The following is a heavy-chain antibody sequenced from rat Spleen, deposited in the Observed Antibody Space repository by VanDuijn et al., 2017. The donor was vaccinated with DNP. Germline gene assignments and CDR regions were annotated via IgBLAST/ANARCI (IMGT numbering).Heavy chain of an antibody. CDR3: ARHRTIMPYYYVMDA. J-gene: IGHJ4*01. CDR2: ITNSGGGT. V-gene: IGHV5-25*01. D-gene: IGHD1-12*01. CDR1: RFTFSDYY. Sequence: EVQVVESDGGLVQPGRSLKLSCAASRFTFSDYYMAWVRQAPTKGLEWVASITNSGGGTYYRNSVKGRFTISRDNAKSTLYLQMDSLRSEDTATYYCARHRTIMPYYYVMDAWGQGASVTVSS.